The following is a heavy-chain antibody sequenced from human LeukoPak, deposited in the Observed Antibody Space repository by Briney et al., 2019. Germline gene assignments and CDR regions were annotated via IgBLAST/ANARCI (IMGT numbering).Heavy chain of an antibody. Sequence: SETLSLTCAVYGGSFSGYYWNWIRQPPGKGLEWIGEITHSGSTNYNPSLKGRVTMSVDTSKNQFSLKLNSVTAADTAVYYCARGGAYSSSLYARFDPWGQGTLVTVSS. CDR1: GGSFSGYY. D-gene: IGHD6-13*01. CDR3: ARGGAYSSSLYARFDP. CDR2: ITHSGST. V-gene: IGHV4-34*01. J-gene: IGHJ5*02.